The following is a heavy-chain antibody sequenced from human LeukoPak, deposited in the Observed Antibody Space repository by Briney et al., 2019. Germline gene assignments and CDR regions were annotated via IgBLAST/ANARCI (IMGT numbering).Heavy chain of an antibody. CDR1: GYSFTTYW. D-gene: IGHD2-2*01. J-gene: IGHJ5*02. Sequence: GDSLKIFCEASGYSFTTYWIGWVRQMPGKGLEWMGIIYPGDSDTRYSPSFQGQVTISTDKSTNTAYPHWSSLRASDTAMYYCSRHGSSSPGWFDPWGQGTLVTVSS. CDR3: SRHGSSSPGWFDP. CDR2: IYPGDSDT. V-gene: IGHV5-51*01.